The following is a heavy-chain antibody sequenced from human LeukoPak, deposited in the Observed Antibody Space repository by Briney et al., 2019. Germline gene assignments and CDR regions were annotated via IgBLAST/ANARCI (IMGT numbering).Heavy chain of an antibody. J-gene: IGHJ4*02. Sequence: GGSLRLSCAASGFSFSSYGMHWVRQASGKGLELAAFIRYDGNEKYYAGSVQGRFTISRENAKNSLYLQMHSLRAGDTAVYYCARSSNSLGEIDYWGQGTLVTVSS. CDR2: IRYDGNEK. CDR1: GFSFSSYG. D-gene: IGHD3-16*01. CDR3: ARSSNSLGEIDY. V-gene: IGHV3-30*02.